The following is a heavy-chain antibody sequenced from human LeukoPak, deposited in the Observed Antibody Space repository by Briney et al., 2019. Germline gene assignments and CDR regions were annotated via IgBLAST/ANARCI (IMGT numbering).Heavy chain of an antibody. CDR2: ISSSGSAM. D-gene: IGHD3-3*01. CDR1: GFTFSNYE. J-gene: IGHJ4*02. CDR3: ASALSSTYYDSMGDY. V-gene: IGHV3-48*03. Sequence: PGGSLRLSCAASGFTFSNYEMNSVRQAPGKGLEWVSCISSSGSAMNYADSVKGRFTISRDNAKNSLYLQMNSLRAEDTAVYYCASALSSTYYDSMGDYWGQGTLVTVSS.